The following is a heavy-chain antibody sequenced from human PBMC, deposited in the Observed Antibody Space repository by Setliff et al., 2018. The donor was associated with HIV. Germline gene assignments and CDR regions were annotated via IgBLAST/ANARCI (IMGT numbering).Heavy chain of an antibody. CDR2: ITFDGGTT. J-gene: IGHJ4*02. CDR1: GFNFRDYN. D-gene: IGHD3-3*01. V-gene: IGHV3-64D*09. CDR3: VRGGGEHYDFLSGHYTPWSDF. Sequence: QPGGSLRLSCSASGFNFRDYNMYWVRQAPGKGLEYVSAITFDGGTTAYADSVKGRFTISRDNSKSTLSLQMSSLRAEDTAVYYCVRGGGEHYDFLSGHYTPWSDFWGQGTLVTVSS.